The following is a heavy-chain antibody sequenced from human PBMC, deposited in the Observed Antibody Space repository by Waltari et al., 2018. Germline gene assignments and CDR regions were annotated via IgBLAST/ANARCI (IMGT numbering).Heavy chain of an antibody. CDR3: AAAYCGGDCFYSLDY. J-gene: IGHJ4*02. CDR1: GFTVSSTY. Sequence: EVQLLESGGALVQPGGSLRLSCPASGFTVSSTYVTWVRQAPGKGLELVSLIYGGGVTYYADSVKGRFSISRDKFKNTLYLQMNSLRAEDTALYYCAAAYCGGDCFYSLDYWGQGTLVTVSS. V-gene: IGHV3-66*01. CDR2: IYGGGVT. D-gene: IGHD2-21*02.